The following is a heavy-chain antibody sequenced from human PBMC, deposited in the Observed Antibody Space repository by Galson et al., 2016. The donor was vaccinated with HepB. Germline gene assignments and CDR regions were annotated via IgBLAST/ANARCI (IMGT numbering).Heavy chain of an antibody. CDR3: ARVQTSAWFRIPDGLDV. D-gene: IGHD6-19*01. V-gene: IGHV4-59*02. J-gene: IGHJ3*01. Sequence: SETLSLTCTVSGGSVSNHYWSWIRQPPGQGLEWIGKIHYSGTTDYNGSLKSRVGISVDTSKNQFSLSVNSVTAADTAMYFCARVQTSAWFRIPDGLDVWGRGTLVIVSS. CDR1: GGSVSNHY. CDR2: IHYSGTT.